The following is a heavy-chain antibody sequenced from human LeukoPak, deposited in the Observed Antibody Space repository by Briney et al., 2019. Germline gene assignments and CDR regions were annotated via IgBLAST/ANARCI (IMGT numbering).Heavy chain of an antibody. CDR2: ISSSSSYI. CDR1: GFTFSSYS. D-gene: IGHD2-15*01. Sequence: GGSLRLSCAASGFTFSSYSMNWVRQAPGKGLEWVSSISSSSSYIYYADSVKGRFTISRDNAKNSLYLQMNSLRAEDTAVYYCARDWAYCSGGSCYYPIRYFDYWGQGTLVTVSS. V-gene: IGHV3-21*01. CDR3: ARDWAYCSGGSCYYPIRYFDY. J-gene: IGHJ4*02.